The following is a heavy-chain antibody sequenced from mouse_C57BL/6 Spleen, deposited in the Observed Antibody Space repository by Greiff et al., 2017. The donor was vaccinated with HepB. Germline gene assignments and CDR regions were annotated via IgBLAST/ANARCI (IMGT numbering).Heavy chain of an antibody. CDR2: IWSDGST. Sequence: VMLVESGPGLVAPSQSLSITCTVSGFSLTSYGVHWVRQPPGKGLEWLVVIWSDGSTTYNSALKSRLSISKDNSKSQVFLKMNSLQTDDTAMYYCARHGYYGSRGGGYFDYWGQGTTLTVSS. CDR1: GFSLTSYG. J-gene: IGHJ2*01. CDR3: ARHGYYGSRGGGYFDY. D-gene: IGHD1-1*01. V-gene: IGHV2-6-1*01.